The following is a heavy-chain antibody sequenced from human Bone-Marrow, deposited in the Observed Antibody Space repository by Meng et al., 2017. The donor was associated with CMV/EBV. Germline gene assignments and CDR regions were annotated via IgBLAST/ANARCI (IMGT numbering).Heavy chain of an antibody. J-gene: IGHJ4*02. CDR1: GGSVSSGSYY. CDR3: ARDWVAVAGLDY. Sequence: SETLSLTCTVSGGSVSSGSYYLSWIRQPPGKGLEWIGYIYYSGSTNYNPSLKSRVTISVDTSKNQFSLKLSSVTAADTAVYYCARDWVAVAGLDYWGQGTLVTVSS. CDR2: IYYSGST. V-gene: IGHV4-61*01. D-gene: IGHD6-19*01.